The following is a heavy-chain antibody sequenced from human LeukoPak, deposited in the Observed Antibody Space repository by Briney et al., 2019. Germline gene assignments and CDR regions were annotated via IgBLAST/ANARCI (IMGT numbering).Heavy chain of an antibody. D-gene: IGHD2-8*01. J-gene: IGHJ4*02. Sequence: ASVKVSCKASGYTFTSYGISWVRQAPGQGLEWMGWISANNGNRNYALKLQDRVSMTTDTSTSTAYMELRSLRSDDTAVYYCASDIVLMVYAFSQAQIDYWGQGTLVTVSS. CDR3: ASDIVLMVYAFSQAQIDY. V-gene: IGHV1-18*01. CDR1: GYTFTSYG. CDR2: ISANNGNR.